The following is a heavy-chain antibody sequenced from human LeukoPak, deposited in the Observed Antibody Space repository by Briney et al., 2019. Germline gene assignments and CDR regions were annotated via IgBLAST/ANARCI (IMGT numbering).Heavy chain of an antibody. J-gene: IGHJ4*02. Sequence: PGRSLRLSCAASGFTFSSYAMHWVRQAPGKGLEWVAVISYGGSNKYYADSVKGRFTISRDNSKNTLYLQMNSLRAEDTAVYYCTSLTLTTLQYWGQGTLVTVSS. CDR2: ISYGGSNK. V-gene: IGHV3-30*04. CDR1: GFTFSSYA. D-gene: IGHD4-11*01. CDR3: TSLTLTTLQY.